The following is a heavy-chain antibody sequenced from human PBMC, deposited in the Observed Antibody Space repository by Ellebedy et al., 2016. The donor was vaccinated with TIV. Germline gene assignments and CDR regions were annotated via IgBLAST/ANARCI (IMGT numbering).Heavy chain of an antibody. V-gene: IGHV1-18*01. D-gene: IGHD3-10*01. Sequence: ASVKVSCKASGYTFTSYGISWVRQAPGQGLEWMGWISAYNGNTNYAQKLQGRVTMTTDTSTSTAYMELSSLRSEDTAVYYCARDRLRGVYNWFDPWGQGTLVTVSS. CDR2: ISAYNGNT. CDR1: GYTFTSYG. J-gene: IGHJ5*02. CDR3: ARDRLRGVYNWFDP.